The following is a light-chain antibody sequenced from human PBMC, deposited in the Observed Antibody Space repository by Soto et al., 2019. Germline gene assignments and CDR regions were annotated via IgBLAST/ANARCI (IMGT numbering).Light chain of an antibody. Sequence: DIQMTQSPSTLSASVGDRVTITCRASQSISSWLAWYQQKPGKAPKLLIYDASSMESGVPSWFSSSGSGTEFTLIISSLPPDDFATYYCQQYNSYWTFGQGTKVEIK. CDR3: QQYNSYWT. V-gene: IGKV1-5*01. CDR2: DAS. CDR1: QSISSW. J-gene: IGKJ1*01.